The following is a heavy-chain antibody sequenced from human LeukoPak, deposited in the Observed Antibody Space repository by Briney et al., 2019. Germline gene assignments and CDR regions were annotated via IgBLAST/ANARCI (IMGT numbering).Heavy chain of an antibody. CDR3: ARETPAVRNNCFDP. J-gene: IGHJ5*02. V-gene: IGHV4-39*02. CDR2: VSYSGTT. D-gene: IGHD2-2*01. Sequence: PSETLSLTCTVSGGSISSSTYYWGWVRQPPGTGLEWIGSVSYSGTTYYNTSLRSRVTISIDTSRNQFSLKVTSVTAAGTAVYYCARETPAVRNNCFDPWGQGTLVTVSS. CDR1: GGSISSSTYY.